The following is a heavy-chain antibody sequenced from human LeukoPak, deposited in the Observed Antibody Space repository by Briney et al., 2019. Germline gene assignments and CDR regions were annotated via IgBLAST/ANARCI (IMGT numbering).Heavy chain of an antibody. CDR3: AKDPNYYDSSGYTYYFDY. V-gene: IGHV3-23*01. J-gene: IGHJ4*02. CDR2: ISGSGGST. CDR1: GFTFSSYA. D-gene: IGHD3-22*01. Sequence: QPGGSLRLSCAASGFTFSSYAMSWVRQAPGKGLEWVSAISGSGGSTYYADSVKGRFTISRDNTKNTLYLQMNSLRAEDTAVYYCAKDPNYYDSSGYTYYFDYWGQGTLVTVSS.